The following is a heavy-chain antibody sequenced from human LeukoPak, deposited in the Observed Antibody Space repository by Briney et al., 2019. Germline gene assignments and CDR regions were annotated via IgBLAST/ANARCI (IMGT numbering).Heavy chain of an antibody. Sequence: ASVKVSCKASGYTFTNHDINWVRQASGQGLEWMGWMNPKSGNTGYLQKFQGRVTMTRDTSMSTASMELSSLTSEDTAVYYCARGVNSQGTAMVLFDSWGQGALVADAS. J-gene: IGHJ4*02. V-gene: IGHV1-8*01. CDR1: GYTFTNHD. CDR2: MNPKSGNT. D-gene: IGHD5-18*01. CDR3: ARGVNSQGTAMVLFDS.